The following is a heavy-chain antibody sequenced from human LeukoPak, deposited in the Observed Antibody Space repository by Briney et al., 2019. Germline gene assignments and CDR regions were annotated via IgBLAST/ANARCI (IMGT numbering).Heavy chain of an antibody. CDR2: IKSDGSST. V-gene: IGHV3-74*01. J-gene: IGHJ6*02. CDR3: ARRRTNYYYHYGMDV. Sequence: GSLRLSCAASGFTFKDYWMHWVRQAPGKGLVWVSRIKSDGSSTSCADSVKGRFTISRDNAKNTLYLQMKSLRAEDSGVYYCARRRTNYYYHYGMDVWGQGTTVTVSS. CDR1: GFTFKDYW.